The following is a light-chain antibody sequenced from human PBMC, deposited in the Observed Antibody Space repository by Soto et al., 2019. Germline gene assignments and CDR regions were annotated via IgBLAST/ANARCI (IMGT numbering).Light chain of an antibody. CDR1: QVTSRY. CDR2: GAS. V-gene: IGKV3-20*01. Sequence: ESVLTQSPGTLSLSPGERATLSCRASQVTSRYLSWYQQRPGQAPRLLIYGASSRATGIPDRFSGSGSGTDFTLTISRLEPEDFAVYYCQQYSTSPISFGQGTGLEIK. CDR3: QQYSTSPIS. J-gene: IGKJ5*01.